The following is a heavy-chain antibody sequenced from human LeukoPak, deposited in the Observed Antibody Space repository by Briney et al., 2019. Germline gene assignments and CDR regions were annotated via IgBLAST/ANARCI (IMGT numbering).Heavy chain of an antibody. CDR3: SRESGAFCPFGY. J-gene: IGHJ4*02. D-gene: IGHD1-26*01. Sequence: SETLSLTCGVSGGSISSTNWWRWVRQPPGQGLEWIGEISLTGGTNYNPSLNGRVTMSLDESRNQLSLDLTSVTAADTAIYYCSRESGAFCPFGYWGQGTLVIVPP. CDR1: GGSISSTNW. V-gene: IGHV4-4*02. CDR2: ISLTGGT.